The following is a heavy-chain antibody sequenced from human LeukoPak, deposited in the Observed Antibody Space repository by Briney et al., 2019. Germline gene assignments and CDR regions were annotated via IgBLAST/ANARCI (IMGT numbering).Heavy chain of an antibody. J-gene: IGHJ4*02. CDR1: GFTFRSYA. V-gene: IGHV3-23*01. CDR2: ISPRGGSI. D-gene: IGHD6-19*01. Sequence: GGSLRLSCAASGFTFRSYAMSWVRQAPGKGLEWVSAISPRGGSIDYADSVKGRFTISKDNSKNTLYLQMKSLRAEDTAVYYCAKEQWLGNYFDYWGQGTLVTVSS. CDR3: AKEQWLGNYFDY.